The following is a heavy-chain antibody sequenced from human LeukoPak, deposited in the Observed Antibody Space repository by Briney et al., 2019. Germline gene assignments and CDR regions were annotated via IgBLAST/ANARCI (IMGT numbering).Heavy chain of an antibody. CDR1: GFTFTDHY. CDR3: VREGEGPLSKDFDY. CDR2: IGPHSTFT. J-gene: IGHJ4*02. D-gene: IGHD2/OR15-2a*01. V-gene: IGHV1-2*02. Sequence: ASVKVSCKSSGFTFTDHYIHWVRQTPGQGLEWMGYIGPHSTFTSSPQEFQGRVTMTRDTSMTTAYMELTRLTSDDTAVYYCVREGEGPLSKDFDYWGQGTLVTVSS.